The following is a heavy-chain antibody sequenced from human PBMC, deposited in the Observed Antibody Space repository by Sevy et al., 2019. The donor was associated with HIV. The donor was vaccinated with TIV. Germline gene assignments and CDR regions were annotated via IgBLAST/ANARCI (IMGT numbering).Heavy chain of an antibody. D-gene: IGHD7-27*01. CDR1: GFTFSAYW. Sequence: GGSLRLSCAASGFTFSAYWMAWVRQAPGKGLEWVANVNQDGSEKYPVDSVKGRFTISRDNAKNSLYLQMNSVRVEDRGIYYCAKEAWGSLVNWGRGTLVTVSS. CDR2: VNQDGSEK. V-gene: IGHV3-7*01. CDR3: AKEAWGSLVN. J-gene: IGHJ4*03.